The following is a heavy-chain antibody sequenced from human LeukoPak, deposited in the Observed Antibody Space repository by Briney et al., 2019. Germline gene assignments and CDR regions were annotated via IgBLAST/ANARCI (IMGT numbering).Heavy chain of an antibody. D-gene: IGHD2-21*02. J-gene: IGHJ4*02. Sequence: SETLSLTCTVSGGSISSYYWGWIRQPPGKGLEWIGYIYYSGSTNYNPSLKSRVTISVDTSKNQFSLKLSSVTAADTAVYYCARHSYCGGDCYLDYWGQGTLLTVSS. CDR2: IYYSGST. CDR1: GGSISSYY. CDR3: ARHSYCGGDCYLDY. V-gene: IGHV4-59*08.